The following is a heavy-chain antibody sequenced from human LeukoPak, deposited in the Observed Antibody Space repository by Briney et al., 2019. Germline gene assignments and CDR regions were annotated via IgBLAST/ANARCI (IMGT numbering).Heavy chain of an antibody. V-gene: IGHV1-2*02. D-gene: IGHD4-17*01. CDR3: ASYGANDAFDI. CDR2: INPNSGGT. J-gene: IGHJ3*02. CDR1: GYTFTGYY. Sequence: GASVKVSCKAFGYTFTGYYMHWVRHAPGHGLEWMGGINPNSGGTNYAQKFQGMITMTRDTSISTAYMELSRLRSDDTAVYYCASYGANDAFDIWGQGTMVTVSS.